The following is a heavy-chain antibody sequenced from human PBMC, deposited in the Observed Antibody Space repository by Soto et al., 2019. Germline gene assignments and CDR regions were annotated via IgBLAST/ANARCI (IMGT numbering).Heavy chain of an antibody. V-gene: IGHV4-4*02. CDR2: IHHSGST. J-gene: IGHJ4*02. CDR1: GDSISSSNC. Sequence: QVQLQESGPGLVTPSGTLSLTCAVSGDSISSSNCWCWVRQSPEKGLEWIGEIHHSGSTNYNPSLKRRVTISVDRSNNQFSLKLSSVTAADTAVYYCARGNFDYRGQGPLVTVSS. CDR3: ARGNFDY.